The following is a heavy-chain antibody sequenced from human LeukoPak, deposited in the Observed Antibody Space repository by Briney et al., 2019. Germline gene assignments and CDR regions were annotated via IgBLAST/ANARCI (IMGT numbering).Heavy chain of an antibody. Sequence: SETLSLTCAVSGSSILTTNWWSWVRQPPGKGLEWIGEVHLSGASNYNPSLKSRVNMSIDKSKNQLSLELTSVTAADTAIYYCTRESGAFSPFGFWGQGTLVTVSS. D-gene: IGHD1-26*01. CDR1: GSSILTTNW. CDR2: VHLSGAS. J-gene: IGHJ4*02. CDR3: TRESGAFSPFGF. V-gene: IGHV4-4*02.